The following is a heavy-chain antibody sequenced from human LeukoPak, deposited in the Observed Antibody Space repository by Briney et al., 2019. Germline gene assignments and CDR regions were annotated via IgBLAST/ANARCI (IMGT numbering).Heavy chain of an antibody. CDR2: IYYSGST. J-gene: IGHJ4*02. V-gene: IGHV4-39*01. CDR1: GGSVSSGSYY. CDR3: ARLELPNTLDY. Sequence: SETLSLTCTVSGGSVSSGSYYWGWIRQPPGKGLEWIGNIYYSGSTYYNPSLKSRVTISVDTSKNQFSLKLSSVTAADTAVYYCARLELPNTLDYWGQGTLVTVSS. D-gene: IGHD1-26*01.